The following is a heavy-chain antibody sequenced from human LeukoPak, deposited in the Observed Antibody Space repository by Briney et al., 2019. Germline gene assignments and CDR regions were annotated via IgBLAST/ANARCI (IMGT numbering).Heavy chain of an antibody. D-gene: IGHD3-3*01. CDR3: ARGDLKSDWFDP. CDR2: FYSSGRT. CDR1: GPSISSGDYY. Sequence: SQTLSLTCTVSGPSISSGDYYWSWIRQPAGKGLEWIGRFYSSGRTNFNPSLKSRVTISSDTSKNQFSLKLRSVTAADTAVYYCARGDLKSDWFDPWGQGTLVTVSP. V-gene: IGHV4-61*02. J-gene: IGHJ5*02.